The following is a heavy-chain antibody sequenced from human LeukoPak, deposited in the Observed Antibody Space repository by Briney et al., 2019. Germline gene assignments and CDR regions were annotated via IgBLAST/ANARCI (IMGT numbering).Heavy chain of an antibody. CDR2: IIPIFGAA. CDR1: GGTFSSYA. J-gene: IGHJ4*02. D-gene: IGHD2-2*01. Sequence: SVKVSCKASGGTFSSYAISWVRQAPGQGLEWMGGIIPIFGAANYAQKFQGRVTITTDESTSTAYMELSSLRSEDTAVYYCAREVGYCSSTSCYFDYWGQGTLVTVSS. V-gene: IGHV1-69*05. CDR3: AREVGYCSSTSCYFDY.